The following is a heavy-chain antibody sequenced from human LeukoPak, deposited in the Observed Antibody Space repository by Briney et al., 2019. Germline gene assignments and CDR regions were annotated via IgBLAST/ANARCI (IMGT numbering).Heavy chain of an antibody. CDR3: ARLLEGVAGTWGY. CDR2: IYPGDSDT. CDR1: GYTFTNHW. D-gene: IGHD6-19*01. J-gene: IGHJ4*02. Sequence: GESLKISCEGSGYTFTNHWIGWVRQMPGKGLEWMGIIYPGDSDTRYNPSFQGQVTISADKSISTAYLRWSSLKASDTAMYYCARLLEGVAGTWGYWGQGTLVTVS. V-gene: IGHV5-51*01.